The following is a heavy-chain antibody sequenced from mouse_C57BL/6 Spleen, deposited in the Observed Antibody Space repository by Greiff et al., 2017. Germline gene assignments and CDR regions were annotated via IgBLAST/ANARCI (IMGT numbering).Heavy chain of an antibody. CDR2: IWSGGST. Sequence: QVQLQQSGPGLVQPSQSLSITCTVSGFSLTSYGVHWVRQSPGKGLEWLGVIWSGGSTDYNAAFISRLSISKDNSKSQVFFKMNSLQADDTAIYYCARGDYYGSSHWYFDVWGTGTTVTVSS. CDR3: ARGDYYGSSHWYFDV. V-gene: IGHV2-2*01. J-gene: IGHJ1*03. D-gene: IGHD1-1*01. CDR1: GFSLTSYG.